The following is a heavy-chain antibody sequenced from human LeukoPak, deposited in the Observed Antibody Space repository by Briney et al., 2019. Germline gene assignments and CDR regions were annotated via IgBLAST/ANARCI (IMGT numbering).Heavy chain of an antibody. J-gene: IGHJ4*02. CDR2: VSGSSDTT. Sequence: GGSLRLSCAGSGFTFSSYAMSWVRQAPGKGLEWVSVVSGSSDTTYYADSVKGRFIISRDNSKNTLYLQMNSLRAEDTAVYYCAKRIGGVNSFDHWGQGTLVTVSS. D-gene: IGHD3-16*01. CDR1: GFTFSSYA. V-gene: IGHV3-23*01. CDR3: AKRIGGVNSFDH.